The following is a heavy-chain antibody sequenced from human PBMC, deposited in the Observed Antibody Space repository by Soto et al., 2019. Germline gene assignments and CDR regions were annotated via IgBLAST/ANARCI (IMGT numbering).Heavy chain of an antibody. CDR1: GFTFSSYA. Sequence: GGSLRLSCAAPGFTFSSYAMSWFRQAPGKGQEWVSAISGSGGSTYYADSVKGRFTISRDNSKNTLYLQMNSLRAEDTAVYYCAKDMGELLAEYYYCYYGIDVWGQGTTVTVSS. V-gene: IGHV3-23*01. CDR3: AKDMGELLAEYYYCYYGIDV. CDR2: ISGSGGST. J-gene: IGHJ6*02. D-gene: IGHD2-15*01.